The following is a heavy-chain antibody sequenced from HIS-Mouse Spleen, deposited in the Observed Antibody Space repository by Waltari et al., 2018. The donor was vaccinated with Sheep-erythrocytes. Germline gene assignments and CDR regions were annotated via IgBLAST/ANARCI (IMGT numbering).Heavy chain of an antibody. CDR1: GFTFSSYW. V-gene: IGHV3-7*01. CDR2: IKQDGSEK. CDR3: ASHRTNTAMAKYFDY. Sequence: EVQLVESGGGLVQPGGSLRLSCAASGFTFSSYWMSWVRQAPGKGLEWVANIKQDGSEKYYVDSVKGRFTIARDNAKNSLYLKMNSLRAEDTAVYYCASHRTNTAMAKYFDYWGQGTLVTVSS. D-gene: IGHD5-18*01. J-gene: IGHJ4*02.